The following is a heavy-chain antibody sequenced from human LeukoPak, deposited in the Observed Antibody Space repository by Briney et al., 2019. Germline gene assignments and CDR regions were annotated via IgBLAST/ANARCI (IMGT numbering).Heavy chain of an antibody. V-gene: IGHV3-48*03. D-gene: IGHD4-17*01. J-gene: IGHJ5*02. CDR3: AREGYGDSDWFDP. Sequence: GGSLRLSCAASGFTFSSYEMNWVRQAPGKGLEWASYISSSSSTIYYADSVKGRFTISRDNAKNSLYLQMNGLRAEDTAVYYCAREGYGDSDWFDPWGQGTLVTVSS. CDR1: GFTFSSYE. CDR2: ISSSSSTI.